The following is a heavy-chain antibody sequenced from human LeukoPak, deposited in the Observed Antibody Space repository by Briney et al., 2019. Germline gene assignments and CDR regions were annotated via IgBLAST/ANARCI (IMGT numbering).Heavy chain of an antibody. CDR1: GGSIIGSNW. Sequence: SETLSLTCAVSGGSIIGSNWWSWVRQPPGKGLEWIGEIYHSGSTNYSPSLKSRITISVDKSKNQFSLKLSSVTAADTAVYYCARDRGDLDYWGQGTLVTVSS. J-gene: IGHJ4*02. V-gene: IGHV4-4*02. CDR3: ARDRGDLDY. CDR2: IYHSGST.